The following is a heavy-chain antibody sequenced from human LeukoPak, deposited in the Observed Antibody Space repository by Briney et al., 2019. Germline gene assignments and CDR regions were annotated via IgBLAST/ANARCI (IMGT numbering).Heavy chain of an antibody. V-gene: IGHV3-30*18. CDR3: AKSHANSGTYHSFFDY. D-gene: IGHD1-26*01. Sequence: PGGSLRLSCAASGFTFNNYGMHWVRQAPGKGLEWVALISYDGSDAYYADSVKGRFTISRDNSENTLFLQMISLRPHDTAVYYCAKSHANSGTYHSFFDYWGQGTLVTVSS. J-gene: IGHJ4*02. CDR1: GFTFNNYG. CDR2: ISYDGSDA.